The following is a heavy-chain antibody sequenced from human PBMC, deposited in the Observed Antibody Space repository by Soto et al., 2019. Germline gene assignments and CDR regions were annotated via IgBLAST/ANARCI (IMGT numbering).Heavy chain of an antibody. CDR1: GGAIYSPSYY. D-gene: IGHD6-6*01. Sequence: SETLSLTCTVSGGAIYSPSYYWGWIRQTPGKGLEYIGSIYYSGSTFNNPSLGRRVVISLDASKKQVSLNLSSATAAETAVYYCARLSGRRYFEYWGQGALVTVSS. CDR3: ARLSGRRYFEY. V-gene: IGHV4-39*01. J-gene: IGHJ4*02. CDR2: IYYSGST.